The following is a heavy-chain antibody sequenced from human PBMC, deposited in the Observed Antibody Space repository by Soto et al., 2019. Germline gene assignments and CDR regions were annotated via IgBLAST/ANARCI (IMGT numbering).Heavy chain of an antibody. V-gene: IGHV2-26*01. CDR3: ARILFGRSVAGGYFYMDV. Sequence: HVTLKESGPVLVKPTETLTLTCTVSGFSLSNGKGGVSLIRQPPGKALEWLAHIFSNDEKSYRTSLKSRLTISEDTSKSQGVLTMTNVDPVDTATYYCARILFGRSVAGGYFYMDVWGKGTTVTVS. D-gene: IGHD6-19*01. CDR1: GFSLSNGKGG. CDR2: IFSNDEK. J-gene: IGHJ6*03.